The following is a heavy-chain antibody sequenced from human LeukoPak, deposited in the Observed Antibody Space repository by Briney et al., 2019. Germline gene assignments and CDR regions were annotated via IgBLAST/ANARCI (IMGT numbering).Heavy chain of an antibody. Sequence: GGSLRLSCAASGFTFDDYGMSWVRHAPGKGLEWVSGINWNGGSTGYADSVKGRFTISRDNAKNSLYLQMNSLRAEDTALYYCARHGSYYYYYYMDVWGKGTAVTVSS. D-gene: IGHD1-26*01. J-gene: IGHJ6*03. CDR1: GFTFDDYG. CDR2: INWNGGST. V-gene: IGHV3-20*04. CDR3: ARHGSYYYYYYMDV.